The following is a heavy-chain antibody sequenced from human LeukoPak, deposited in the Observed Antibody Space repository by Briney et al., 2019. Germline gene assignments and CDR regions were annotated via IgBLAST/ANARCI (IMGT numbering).Heavy chain of an antibody. CDR1: GCSISSYY. D-gene: IGHD3-3*01. CDR2: IHFSGST. V-gene: IGHV4-59*08. CDR3: ARHVAPDYDFWSGYYTPFMDV. J-gene: IGHJ6*02. Sequence: SETLSPTCTVSGCSISSYYWSWIRQPPGKGLGWVGYIHFSGSTNYDPSLKSRVTISVDTSKNQFSLKLSSVTAADTAVYYCARHVAPDYDFWSGYYTPFMDVWGQGTTVTVSS.